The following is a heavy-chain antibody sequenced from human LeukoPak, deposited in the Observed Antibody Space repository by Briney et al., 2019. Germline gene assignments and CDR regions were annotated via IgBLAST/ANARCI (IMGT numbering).Heavy chain of an antibody. CDR1: GFTFSSYA. J-gene: IGHJ5*02. CDR3: ARDRLIAAAGIGPWFDP. D-gene: IGHD6-13*01. V-gene: IGHV3-30*01. Sequence: GRSLRLSGAASGFTFSSYAMPWVRQAPGKGLEWVAVISYDGSNKYYADSVKGRFTISRDNSKNTLYLQMNSLRAEDTAVYYCARDRLIAAAGIGPWFDPWGQGTLVTVSS. CDR2: ISYDGSNK.